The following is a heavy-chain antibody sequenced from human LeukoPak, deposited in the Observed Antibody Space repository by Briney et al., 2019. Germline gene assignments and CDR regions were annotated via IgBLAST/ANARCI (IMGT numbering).Heavy chain of an antibody. D-gene: IGHD2-2*01. Sequence: SETLSLTCTVSGGSISSYYWSWIRQPPGKGLEWIGYIYYSGSTNYNPSLKSRVTISVDTSKNQFSLKLSSVTAADTAVYYCARGGPIAVVPAATYYFDYWGQGTLVTVSS. CDR1: GGSISSYY. J-gene: IGHJ4*02. V-gene: IGHV4-59*01. CDR3: ARGGPIAVVPAATYYFDY. CDR2: IYYSGST.